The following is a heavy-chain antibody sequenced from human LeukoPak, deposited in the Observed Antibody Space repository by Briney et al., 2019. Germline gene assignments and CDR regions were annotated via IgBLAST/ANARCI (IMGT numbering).Heavy chain of an antibody. V-gene: IGHV3-21*01. CDR1: GFSLSSHS. D-gene: IGHD2-2*01. CDR2: ISSSSSYI. CDR3: ARIAVVVPAAMLESRGFDY. Sequence: GGSLRLSCAASGFSLSSHSMNWVRQAPGKGLEWVSSISSSSSYIYYADSVKGRFTISRDNAKNSLYLQMNSLRAGDTAVYYCARIAVVVPAAMLESRGFDYWGQGTLVTVSS. J-gene: IGHJ4*02.